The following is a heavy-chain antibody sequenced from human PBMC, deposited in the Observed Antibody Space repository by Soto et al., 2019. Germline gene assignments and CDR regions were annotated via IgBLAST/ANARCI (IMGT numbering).Heavy chain of an antibody. J-gene: IGHJ4*02. Sequence: ASVKVSCKASGGTFSSYAISWVRQAPGQGLEWMGGIIPIFGTANYAQKFQGRVTITADESTSTAYMELSSLRSEDTAVYYCAREATGTSQVFDYWGQGTLVTVPS. CDR1: GGTFSSYA. CDR3: AREATGTSQVFDY. V-gene: IGHV1-69*13. D-gene: IGHD1-7*01. CDR2: IIPIFGTA.